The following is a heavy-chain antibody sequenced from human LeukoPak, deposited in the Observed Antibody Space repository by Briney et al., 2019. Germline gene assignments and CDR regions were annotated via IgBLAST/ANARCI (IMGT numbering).Heavy chain of an antibody. D-gene: IGHD2-21*01. CDR3: ARTARLPDS. J-gene: IGHJ4*02. V-gene: IGHV4-59*08. CDR1: GGSISSYY. CDR2: IYYSGST. Sequence: SETLSLTCTVSGGSISSYYWSWIRQPPGKGLGWIGYIYYSGSTNYNPSLKSRVTMSVDTSKNQLSLKLSSGTAADTAVYYCARTARLPDSWGQGTLVTVSS.